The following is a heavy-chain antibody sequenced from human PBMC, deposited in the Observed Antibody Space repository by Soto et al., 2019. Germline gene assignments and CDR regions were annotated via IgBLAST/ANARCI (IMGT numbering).Heavy chain of an antibody. CDR2: AFHTGGT. V-gene: IGHV4-59*01. J-gene: IGHJ1*01. CDR1: NDSIRRYY. D-gene: IGHD5-12*01. CDR3: ASSELATLRDTEYFHH. Sequence: PSETLSLTCTVSNDSIRRYYWSWIRQPPGRGLEWIGYAFHTGGTNYNPSLKSRVTISVDSSKSQFALKLTSVTAADTAAYFCASSELATLRDTEYFHHWGQGTLVTVSS.